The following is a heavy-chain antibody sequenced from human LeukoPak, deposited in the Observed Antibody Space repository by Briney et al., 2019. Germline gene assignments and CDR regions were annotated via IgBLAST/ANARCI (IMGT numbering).Heavy chain of an antibody. CDR3: ARRLGGTSTGFDY. D-gene: IGHD2-2*01. CDR1: GGSFSGYY. Sequence: KPSETLSLTCAVYGGSFSGYYWSWIRQPPGKGLEWIGSIHYSGSTTYNPSLKSRVTISVDTSKNQFSLKLSSVTAADTAVYYCARRLGGTSTGFDYWGQGTLVTVSS. J-gene: IGHJ4*02. CDR2: IHYSGST. V-gene: IGHV4-59*08.